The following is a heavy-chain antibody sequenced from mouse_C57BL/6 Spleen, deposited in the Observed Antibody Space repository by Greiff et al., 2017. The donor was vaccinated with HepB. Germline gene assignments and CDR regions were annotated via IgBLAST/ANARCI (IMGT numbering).Heavy chain of an antibody. CDR3: TTCELGRGDS. V-gene: IGHV14-4*01. D-gene: IGHD4-1*01. CDR1: GFNIKDDY. CDR2: IDPENGDT. J-gene: IGHJ4*01. Sequence: DVQLQESGAELVRPGASVKLSCTASGFNIKDDYMHWVKQRPEQGLEWIGWIDPENGDTEYASKFQGKATITADTSSNTAYLQLSSLTSEDTAVYYCTTCELGRGDSWGQGTSVTVSS.